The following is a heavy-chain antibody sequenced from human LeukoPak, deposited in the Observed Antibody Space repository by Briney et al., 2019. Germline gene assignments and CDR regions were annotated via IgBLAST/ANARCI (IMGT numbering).Heavy chain of an antibody. Sequence: PGGSLRLSCAASGFTFSSYAMSWVRQAPGKGLEWVSAISGSGGSTYYADSVKGRFTISRDNSENTLYLQMNSLRAEDTAVYYCAKDSGRRIAAAGNFDYWGQGTLVTVSS. CDR1: GFTFSSYA. CDR2: ISGSGGST. D-gene: IGHD6-13*01. CDR3: AKDSGRRIAAAGNFDY. V-gene: IGHV3-23*01. J-gene: IGHJ4*02.